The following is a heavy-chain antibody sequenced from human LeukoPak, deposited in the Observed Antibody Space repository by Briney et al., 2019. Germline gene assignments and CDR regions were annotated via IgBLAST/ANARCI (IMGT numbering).Heavy chain of an antibody. Sequence: SETLSLTCTVSGGSISSSSYYWGWIRQPPGKGLEWIGSIYYSGSTYYNPSLKSRVTISVDTSKNQFFLKLSSVTAADTAVYYCARDRTWRLLESYWGQRTLVTVSS. D-gene: IGHD1-1*01. CDR1: GGSISSSSYY. CDR2: IYYSGST. J-gene: IGHJ4*02. CDR3: ARDRTWRLLESY. V-gene: IGHV4-39*07.